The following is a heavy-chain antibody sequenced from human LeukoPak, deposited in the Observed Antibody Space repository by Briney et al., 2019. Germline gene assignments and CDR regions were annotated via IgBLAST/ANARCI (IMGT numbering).Heavy chain of an antibody. Sequence: SETLSLTCAVYGGSFSGYYWSWIRQPPGKGLEWIGEINHSGSTNYNPSLKSRVTISVDTSKNQFSLKLSSVTAADTAVYYCARAPGLDFDYWGQGTLVTVSS. J-gene: IGHJ4*02. D-gene: IGHD3-10*01. CDR2: INHSGST. CDR1: GGSFSGYY. CDR3: ARAPGLDFDY. V-gene: IGHV4-34*01.